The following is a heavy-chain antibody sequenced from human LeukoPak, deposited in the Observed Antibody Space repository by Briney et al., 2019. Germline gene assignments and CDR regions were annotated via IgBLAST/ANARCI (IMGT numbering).Heavy chain of an antibody. V-gene: IGHV4-34*01. Sequence: PSETLSLTCAVYGGSFSGYYWSWIRQPPGKGLEWIGEINHSGSTNYNPSLKSRVTISVDKSKNQFSLKLSSVTAADTGVYYCARPAGYPGLNYFYYWGQGTLVTVSS. J-gene: IGHJ4*02. D-gene: IGHD6-25*01. CDR1: GGSFSGYY. CDR3: ARPAGYPGLNYFYY. CDR2: INHSGST.